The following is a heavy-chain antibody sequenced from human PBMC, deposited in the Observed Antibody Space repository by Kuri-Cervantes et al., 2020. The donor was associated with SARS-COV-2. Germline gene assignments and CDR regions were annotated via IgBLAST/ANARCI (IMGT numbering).Heavy chain of an antibody. CDR2: IRSKAYGGTT. CDR1: GFTFGDYA. D-gene: IGHD3-22*01. V-gene: IGHV3-49*04. J-gene: IGHJ4*02. CDR3: ARETRMIVVDH. Sequence: GGSLRLSCTASGFTFGDYAMSWVRQAPGKGLEWVGFIRSKAYGGTTEYAASVKGRFTISRDDSKSIAYLQMNSLRAEDTAVYYCARETRMIVVDHWGQGTLVTVSS.